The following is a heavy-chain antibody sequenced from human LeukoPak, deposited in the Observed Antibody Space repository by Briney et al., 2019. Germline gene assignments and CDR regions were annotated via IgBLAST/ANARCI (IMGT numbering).Heavy chain of an antibody. CDR2: ISGSGGSS. CDR1: GFTFSSHG. J-gene: IGHJ6*03. V-gene: IGHV3-23*01. CDR3: AKCILTGYYKGYMDV. D-gene: IGHD3-9*01. Sequence: QSGGSLRLSCAASGFTFSSHGMSWVRQAPGKGLEWVSAISGSGGSSFYADSVKGRFTISRDNSKNTLCLQMNSLRAEDTAVYYCAKCILTGYYKGYMDVWGKGTTVTISS.